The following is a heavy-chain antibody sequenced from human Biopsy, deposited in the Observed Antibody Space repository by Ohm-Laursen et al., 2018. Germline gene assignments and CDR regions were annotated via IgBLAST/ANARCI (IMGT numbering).Heavy chain of an antibody. CDR3: ARHAPSYSGSYWRYFDL. Sequence: TLFLTCIVSGGSISSYYWSWIRQPPGKGLEWIGYIYYTGSTNYNPSLKSRVTISVDTSMNHLSLRLTSVTAADTAVYYCARHAPSYSGSYWRYFDLWGRGTLVTVSS. CDR2: IYYTGST. CDR1: GGSISSYY. D-gene: IGHD1-26*01. J-gene: IGHJ2*01. V-gene: IGHV4-59*08.